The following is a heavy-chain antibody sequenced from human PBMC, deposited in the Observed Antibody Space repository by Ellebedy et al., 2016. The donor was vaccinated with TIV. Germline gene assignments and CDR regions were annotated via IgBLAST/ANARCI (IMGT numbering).Heavy chain of an antibody. V-gene: IGHV3-23*01. J-gene: IGHJ4*02. D-gene: IGHD6-19*01. CDR3: PYSSGWYKFDD. CDR1: GFTFSSYA. CDR2: ISNNGGST. Sequence: GESLKISCAASGFTFSSYAMTWVRQAPGKGLEWVSAISNNGGSTYYADSVKGRFTISRDNSKNTLYLQMNSLRAEDTAVYYCPYSSGWYKFDDWGQGTLVTVSS.